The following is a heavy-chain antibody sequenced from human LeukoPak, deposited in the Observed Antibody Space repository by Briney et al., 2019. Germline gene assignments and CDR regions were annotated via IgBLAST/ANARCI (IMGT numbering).Heavy chain of an antibody. CDR1: GFTFSSYW. D-gene: IGHD3-3*01. CDR3: ARVFRSRVLRFLEWSFFDY. J-gene: IGHJ4*02. V-gene: IGHV3-7*01. Sequence: GGSLRLSCAASGFTFSSYWMSWVRQAPGKGLEWVANIKQDGSEKYYVDSVKGRFTISRDNAKNSLYLQMNRLRAEDTAVYYCARVFRSRVLRFLEWSFFDYWGQGTLVTVSS. CDR2: IKQDGSEK.